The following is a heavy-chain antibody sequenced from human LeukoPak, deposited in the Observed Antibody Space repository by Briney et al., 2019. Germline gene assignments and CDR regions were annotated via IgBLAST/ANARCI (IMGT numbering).Heavy chain of an antibody. D-gene: IGHD1-1*01. CDR1: GFTFNRSW. CDR3: AIWTSGNY. Sequence: GGSLRLSCAASGFTFNRSWMNWVRQAPGKGLEWVANMDPSGSQKRYVDSVKGRFTISKDSPGTSLYLEMYSLRAEDTAIYYCAIWTSGNYWGQGTLVTVSS. CDR2: MDPSGSQK. J-gene: IGHJ4*02. V-gene: IGHV3-7*01.